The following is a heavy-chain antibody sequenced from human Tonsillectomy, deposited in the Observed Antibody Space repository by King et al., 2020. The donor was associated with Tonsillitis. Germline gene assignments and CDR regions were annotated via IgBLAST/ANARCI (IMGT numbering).Heavy chain of an antibody. CDR1: GFNFTAYW. J-gene: IGHJ4*02. D-gene: IGHD2-21*01. V-gene: IGHV3-7*01. Sequence: VQLVESGGDLVQPGGSLRLSCAASGFNFTAYWMTWVRQAPGKGLEWVANIKPDESEKHYVDSVKGRFTISRDNSKKSLFLHLNSLRVDDTAVYYCAMGRIAYFGGQGTLVTVSS. CDR2: IKPDESEK. CDR3: AMGRIAYF.